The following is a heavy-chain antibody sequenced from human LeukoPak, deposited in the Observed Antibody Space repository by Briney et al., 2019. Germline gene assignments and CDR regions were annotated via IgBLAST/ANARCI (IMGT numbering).Heavy chain of an antibody. CDR3: AKDRIAVTQTYYFDY. Sequence: QAGGSLRLSCAASGFTFSSYAMSWVRQAPGKGLEWVSAISGSGGSTYYADSVKGRFTISRDNSKNTLYLQMNSLRAEDTAVYYCAKDRIAVTQTYYFDYWGQGTLVTVSS. D-gene: IGHD6-19*01. J-gene: IGHJ4*02. CDR1: GFTFSSYA. CDR2: ISGSGGST. V-gene: IGHV3-23*01.